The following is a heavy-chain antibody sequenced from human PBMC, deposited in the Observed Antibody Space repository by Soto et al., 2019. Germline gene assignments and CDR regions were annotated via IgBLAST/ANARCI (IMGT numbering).Heavy chain of an antibody. CDR3: ARAPYNWNSYDY. D-gene: IGHD1-20*01. Sequence: SETLSLTCAVSGGSISSGGYSWSWIRQPPGKGLEWIGYIYHSGSTYCNPSLKSRVTISVDRSKNQFSLKLSSVTAADTAVYFCARAPYNWNSYDYWGKRTLVIVSS. CDR2: IYHSGST. J-gene: IGHJ4*02. V-gene: IGHV4-30-2*01. CDR1: GGSISSGGYS.